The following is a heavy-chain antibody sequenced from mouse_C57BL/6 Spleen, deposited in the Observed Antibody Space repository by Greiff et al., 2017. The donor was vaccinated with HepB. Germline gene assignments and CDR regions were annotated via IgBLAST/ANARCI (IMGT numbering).Heavy chain of an antibody. CDR1: GYTFTSYW. J-gene: IGHJ4*01. CDR2: IHPNSGST. D-gene: IGHD1-1*01. Sequence: VKLQQPGAELVKPGASVKLSCKASGYTFTSYWMHWVKQRPGQGLEWIGMIHPNSGSTNYNEKFKSKATLTVDKSSSTAYMQLSSLTSEDSAVYYCARYGGGAMDYWGQGTSVTVSS. CDR3: ARYGGGAMDY. V-gene: IGHV1-64*01.